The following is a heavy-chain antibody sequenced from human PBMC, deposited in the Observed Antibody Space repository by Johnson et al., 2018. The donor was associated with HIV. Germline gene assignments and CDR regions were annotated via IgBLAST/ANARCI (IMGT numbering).Heavy chain of an antibody. CDR1: GFTFSSYA. D-gene: IGHD1-7*01. J-gene: IGHJ3*02. Sequence: QVQLVESGGGVVQPGRSLRLSCAASGFTFSSYAMHWVRQAPGKGLEWVAVISYDGSNKYYADSVKGRFTISRYNSKNTLYLQMNSLRAEDTAVYYCARDGRITGTNDAFDIWGQGTMVTVSS. CDR2: ISYDGSNK. CDR3: ARDGRITGTNDAFDI. V-gene: IGHV3-30*04.